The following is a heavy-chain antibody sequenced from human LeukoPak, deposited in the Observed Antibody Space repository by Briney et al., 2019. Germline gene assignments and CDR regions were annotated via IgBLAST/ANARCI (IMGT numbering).Heavy chain of an antibody. CDR3: VRQQYASGNAYFLDY. CDR2: IYYSGST. V-gene: IGHV4-59*08. CDR1: GGSISNFY. J-gene: IGHJ4*02. Sequence: SETLSLTCTVSGGSISNFYWTWIRQPPGKGLVWIGYIYYSGSTNYNPSLKSLVTISVDTSKNHFSLKRSSVTAADTAMYYCVRQQYASGNAYFLDYWGQGTLVTVSS. D-gene: IGHD2-2*01.